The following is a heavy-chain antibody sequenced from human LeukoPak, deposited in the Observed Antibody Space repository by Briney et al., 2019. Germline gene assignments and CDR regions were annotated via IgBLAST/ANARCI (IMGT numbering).Heavy chain of an antibody. D-gene: IGHD6-13*01. CDR2: ISGSGGST. CDR1: GFTFSSYG. CDR3: AKKADSSPYYYGLDV. Sequence: GGSLRLSCTASGFTFSSYGMNWVRQAPGKGLEWVSGISGSGGSTYYADSVKGRFTISRDNSKNTLYLHMNSLRAEDTAVYYCAKKADSSPYYYGLDVWGQGTTVTVSS. J-gene: IGHJ6*02. V-gene: IGHV3-23*01.